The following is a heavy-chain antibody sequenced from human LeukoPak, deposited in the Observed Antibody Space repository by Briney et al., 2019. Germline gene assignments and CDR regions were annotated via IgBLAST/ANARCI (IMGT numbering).Heavy chain of an antibody. D-gene: IGHD3-22*01. CDR1: GFTLSSYW. Sequence: GGSLRLSCAASGFTLSSYWMHWVREAPGKGLVWVSRIKSDGSSTSYADSVKGRFTISRDNAKNTLYLQMNSLRAEDTAVYYCAREGYYDSSGYYSFNWFDPWGQGTLITVSS. CDR2: IKSDGSST. CDR3: AREGYYDSSGYYSFNWFDP. J-gene: IGHJ5*02. V-gene: IGHV3-74*01.